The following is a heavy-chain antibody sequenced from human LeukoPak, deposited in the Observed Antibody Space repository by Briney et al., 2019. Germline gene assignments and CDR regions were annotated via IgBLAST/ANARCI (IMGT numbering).Heavy chain of an antibody. CDR1: GGSISTYY. CDR2: IYTSGSS. V-gene: IGHV4-4*07. CDR3: ARTSSSWHSDGFDI. Sequence: PSETLSLTCTVSGGSISTYYWSWIRQPAGQGLEWIGRIYTSGSSNYNPSLKSRVTMSVDTSKNQFSLKLSSVTAADTAVYYCARTSSSWHSDGFDIWGQGTMVTVSS. D-gene: IGHD6-13*01. J-gene: IGHJ3*02.